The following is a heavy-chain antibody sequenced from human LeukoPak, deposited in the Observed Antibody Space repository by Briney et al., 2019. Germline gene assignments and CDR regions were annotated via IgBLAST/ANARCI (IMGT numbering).Heavy chain of an antibody. CDR3: ARGGDGYKEDAFDI. Sequence: GGSLRLSCAASGFTFSSYAMHWVRQAPGKGLEWVAVISYDGSNKYYADSVKGRFTISRDISKNTLYLQMNSLRAEDTAVYYCARGGDGYKEDAFDIWGQGTMVTVSS. CDR1: GFTFSSYA. CDR2: ISYDGSNK. J-gene: IGHJ3*02. V-gene: IGHV3-30*01. D-gene: IGHD5-24*01.